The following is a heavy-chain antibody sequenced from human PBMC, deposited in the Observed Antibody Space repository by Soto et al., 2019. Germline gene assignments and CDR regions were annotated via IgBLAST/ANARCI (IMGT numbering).Heavy chain of an antibody. D-gene: IGHD3-22*01. Sequence: SETLSLTCAVYGGSFSGYYWSWIRQPPGKGLEWIGEINHSGSTNYNPSIKSRVTISVDTSKNQFSLKLSSVTAADTAVYYCARGYRDSSGYYYVGYYYGMDVWGQGTTVT. J-gene: IGHJ6*02. CDR1: GGSFSGYY. V-gene: IGHV4-34*01. CDR2: INHSGST. CDR3: ARGYRDSSGYYYVGYYYGMDV.